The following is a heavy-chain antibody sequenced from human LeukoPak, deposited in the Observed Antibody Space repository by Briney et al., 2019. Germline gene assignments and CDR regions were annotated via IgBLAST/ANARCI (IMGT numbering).Heavy chain of an antibody. CDR1: GGSISSGGYY. J-gene: IGHJ4*02. CDR3: ARAVGDPGTSGGSYFDY. Sequence: PSETLSLTCTVSGGSISSGGYYWSWIRQPPGKGLEWIGYIYHSGSTYYNPSLKSRVTISVDRSKNQFSLKLSSVTAADTAVYYCARAVGDPGTSGGSYFDYWGQGTLVTVSS. D-gene: IGHD1-26*01. CDR2: IYHSGST. V-gene: IGHV4-30-2*01.